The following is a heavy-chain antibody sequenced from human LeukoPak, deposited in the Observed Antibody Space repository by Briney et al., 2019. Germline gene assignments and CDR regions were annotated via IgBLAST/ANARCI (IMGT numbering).Heavy chain of an antibody. CDR2: INWNGGST. Sequence: GGSLRLSCAASGFTFDDYGMSWVRQAPGKGLEWVSGINWNGGSTGYADSVKGRFTISRDNAKNSLYLQMNSLRAEDTAVYYCAITGGPTVTAFDSWGQGIPVTVSS. CDR3: AITGGPTVTAFDS. CDR1: GFTFDDYG. J-gene: IGHJ4*02. V-gene: IGHV3-20*04. D-gene: IGHD4-17*01.